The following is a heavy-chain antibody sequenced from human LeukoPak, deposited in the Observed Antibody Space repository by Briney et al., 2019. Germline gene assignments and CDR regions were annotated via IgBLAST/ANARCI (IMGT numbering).Heavy chain of an antibody. Sequence: GASVKVSCKASGYTFTGYYMHWVRQAPGQGLEWMGWINPNSGGTNYAQKFQGRVTMTRDTSISTAYMELSRLRSDDTAVYYCAREDDSSGRDAFDIWGQGTMVTVSS. V-gene: IGHV1-2*02. CDR3: AREDDSSGRDAFDI. J-gene: IGHJ3*02. CDR2: INPNSGGT. D-gene: IGHD3-22*01. CDR1: GYTFTGYY.